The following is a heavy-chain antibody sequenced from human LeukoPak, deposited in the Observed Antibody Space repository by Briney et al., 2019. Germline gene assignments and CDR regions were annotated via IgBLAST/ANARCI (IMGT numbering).Heavy chain of an antibody. J-gene: IGHJ4*02. CDR3: ARGTTVVTGDY. CDR1: GGSFSGYY. V-gene: IGHV4-34*01. D-gene: IGHD4-23*01. Sequence: PSETLSLTCAVYGGSFSGYYWSWIRQPLGKGLEWIGEINHSGSTNYNPSLKSRVTISVDTSKNQFSLKLSSVTAADTAVYYCARGTTVVTGDYWGQGTLVTVSS. CDR2: INHSGST.